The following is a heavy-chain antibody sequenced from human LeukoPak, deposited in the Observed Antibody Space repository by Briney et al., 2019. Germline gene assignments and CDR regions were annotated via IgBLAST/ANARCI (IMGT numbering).Heavy chain of an antibody. CDR3: VRELSGSGNVYYFDH. D-gene: IGHD6-19*01. CDR2: INTRSNYM. Sequence: GGSLRLSCAASGFTFSSYSFNWVRQAPGKGLEWVSSINTRSNYMWYADSVKGRFTISRDNAQNSLYLQMNRLRVEDTAVYYCVRELSGSGNVYYFDHWGQGTLVTVSS. V-gene: IGHV3-21*01. J-gene: IGHJ4*02. CDR1: GFTFSSYS.